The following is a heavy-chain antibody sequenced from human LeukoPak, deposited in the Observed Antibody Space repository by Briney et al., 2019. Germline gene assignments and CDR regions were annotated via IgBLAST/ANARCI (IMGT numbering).Heavy chain of an antibody. V-gene: IGHV3-7*01. D-gene: IGHD3-9*01. CDR3: VRHRADWLFRSYFDY. CDR1: GFTFSSYW. Sequence: GGSLRLSCAASGFTFSSYWMSWVRQAPGKGLEWVANIKQDGSEKYYVDSVKGRFTISRDNAKNSLYLQMNSLRAEDTAVYYCVRHRADWLFRSYFDYWGQGTLVTVSS. J-gene: IGHJ4*02. CDR2: IKQDGSEK.